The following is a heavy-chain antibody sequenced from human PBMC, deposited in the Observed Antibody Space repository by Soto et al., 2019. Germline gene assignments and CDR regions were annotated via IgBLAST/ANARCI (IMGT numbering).Heavy chain of an antibody. CDR2: ISANNDHT. V-gene: IGHV1-18*01. CDR1: GYTLNTYG. CDR3: ARGTYFDY. J-gene: IGHJ4*02. Sequence: QVQLVQSGAEVKKPGASVKVSCKASGYTLNTYGITWVRQAPGQGLEWMGWISANNDHTNYPQKLQGRVTMTTDTSTSAAYMELRSLTADGTTVYCCARGTYFDYWGQGALVTVSS.